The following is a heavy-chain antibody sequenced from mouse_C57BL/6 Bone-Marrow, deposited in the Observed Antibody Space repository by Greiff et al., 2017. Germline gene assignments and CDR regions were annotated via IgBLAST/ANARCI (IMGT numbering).Heavy chain of an antibody. CDR1: GYTFTSYG. V-gene: IGHV1-58*01. CDR2: IYIGNGYT. Sequence: LVGPGSSVKMSCKTSGYTFTSYGINWVKQRPGQGLEWIGYIYIGNGYTEYNEKFKGKATLTSDTSSSTAYMQLSSLTSEDSAIYFCARWDYDYDGAMDYWGQGTSVTVSS. D-gene: IGHD2-4*01. CDR3: ARWDYDYDGAMDY. J-gene: IGHJ4*01.